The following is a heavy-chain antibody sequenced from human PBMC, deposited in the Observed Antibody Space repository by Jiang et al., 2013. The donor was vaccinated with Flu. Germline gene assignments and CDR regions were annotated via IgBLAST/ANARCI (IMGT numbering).Heavy chain of an antibody. J-gene: IGHJ4*02. CDR1: GDSVSSNSAA. V-gene: IGHV6-1*01. D-gene: IGHD2-2*01. CDR2: TYYRSKWYN. Sequence: QTLSLTCAISGDSVSSNSAAWNWIRQSPSRGLEWLGRTYYRSKWYNDYAVSVKSRITINPDTSKNQFSLQLNSVTPEDTAVYYCARSRRSRIVVVPAAGFDYWGQGTLVTVSS. CDR3: ARSRRSRIVVVPAAGFDY.